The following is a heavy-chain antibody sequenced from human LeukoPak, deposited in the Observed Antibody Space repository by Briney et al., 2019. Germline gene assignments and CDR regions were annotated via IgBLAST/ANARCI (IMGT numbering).Heavy chain of an antibody. D-gene: IGHD3-10*01. Sequence: GGSLRLSCAASGFTFSSYGMHWVRQAPGKGLEWVAFIRYDGGNKYYADSVKGRFTISRDDSKNTLYQQMNSLRVEDTAVYYCARKGGQGSGSYPFDYWGQGTQVTVSS. J-gene: IGHJ4*02. V-gene: IGHV3-30*02. CDR2: IRYDGGNK. CDR1: GFTFSSYG. CDR3: ARKGGQGSGSYPFDY.